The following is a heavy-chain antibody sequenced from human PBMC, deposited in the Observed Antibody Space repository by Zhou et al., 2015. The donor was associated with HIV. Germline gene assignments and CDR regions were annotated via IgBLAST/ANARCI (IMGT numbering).Heavy chain of an antibody. CDR2: IIPIFGTA. D-gene: IGHD2-15*01. Sequence: QVQLVQSGAEVKKPGSSVKVSCKASGGTFSSYAISWVRQAPGQGLEWMGGIIPIFGTANYAQKFQGRVTITADESTSTAYMELSSLRSEDTAVYYCARGYCSGGSCYHSGVDYWGQGTLVTVSS. CDR1: GGTFSSYA. V-gene: IGHV1-69*01. J-gene: IGHJ4*02. CDR3: ARGYCSGGSCYHSGVDY.